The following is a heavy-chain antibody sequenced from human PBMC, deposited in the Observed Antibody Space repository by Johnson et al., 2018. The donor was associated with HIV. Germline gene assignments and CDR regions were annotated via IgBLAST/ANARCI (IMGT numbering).Heavy chain of an antibody. V-gene: IGHV3-74*01. CDR1: GFTFSSYW. J-gene: IGHJ3*02. D-gene: IGHD6-13*01. CDR3: ARDTTSGLDGSSWDGAFDI. CDR2: ISGSGGST. Sequence: VQLVESGGGLVQPGGSLRLSCAVSGFTFSSYWMHWVRQAPGKGLVWVSRISGSGGSTYYADSVKGRFTISRENSKDTMYLQMNSLRVEDTAVYYCARDTTSGLDGSSWDGAFDIWGQGTMVTVSS.